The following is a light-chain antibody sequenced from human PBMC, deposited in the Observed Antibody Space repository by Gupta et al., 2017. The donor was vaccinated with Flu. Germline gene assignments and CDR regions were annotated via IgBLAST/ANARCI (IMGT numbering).Light chain of an antibody. Sequence: KTARITCGGNNIGSKSVHWYQQKPGQAPVLVVHDDFDRPSGIPERFSGANSWNTATLTISKGEAGDEADYYCQVWDSSSDHPGVFGGGTKLTVL. V-gene: IGLV3-21*03. CDR1: NIGSKS. CDR2: DDF. CDR3: QVWDSSSDHPGV. J-gene: IGLJ2*01.